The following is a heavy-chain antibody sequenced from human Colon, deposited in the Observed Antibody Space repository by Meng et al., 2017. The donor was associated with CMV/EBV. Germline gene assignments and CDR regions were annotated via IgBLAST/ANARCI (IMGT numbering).Heavy chain of an antibody. J-gene: IGHJ4*01. D-gene: IGHD2-15*01. CDR1: GYN. V-gene: IGHV1-2*04. Sequence: GYNIPWVRQAPGQGLEWMGWINPNTGGTNYASKFQGWVTMTRDTSNNTAYMEVASLKSDDTAVYYCARGGRSSGYCSGGTCYAGFDSWGQGTLVTVSS. CDR3: ARGGRSSGYCSGGTCYAGFDS. CDR2: INPNTGGT.